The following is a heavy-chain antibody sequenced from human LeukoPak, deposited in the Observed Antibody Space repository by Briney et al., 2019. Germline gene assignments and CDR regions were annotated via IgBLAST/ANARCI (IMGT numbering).Heavy chain of an antibody. CDR1: GDSISSSSYY. Sequence: SETLSLTCTVSGDSISSSSYYWGWIRQPPGKGLEWIGSIFHSGSTYYNPSLKSRVTISVDTSKNQFSLKLSSVTAADTAVYYCARVRGIAAAVDAFDIWGQGTMVTVSS. CDR3: ARVRGIAAAVDAFDI. CDR2: IFHSGST. D-gene: IGHD6-13*01. J-gene: IGHJ3*02. V-gene: IGHV4-39*07.